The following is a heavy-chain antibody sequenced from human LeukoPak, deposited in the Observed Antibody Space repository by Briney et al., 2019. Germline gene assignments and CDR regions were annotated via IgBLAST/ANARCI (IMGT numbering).Heavy chain of an antibody. CDR2: IYPGDSDT. V-gene: IGHV5-51*01. CDR3: ARHETGPYFDY. D-gene: IGHD1-1*01. Sequence: GESLKISCKGSGYSFSSYCIAWVRQLPGKGLECMGIIYPGDSDTRYSPSFQGQVTISADRSISTAYLQWSSLKASDTAMYYCARHETGPYFDYWGQGTLVTVSS. J-gene: IGHJ4*02. CDR1: GYSFSSYC.